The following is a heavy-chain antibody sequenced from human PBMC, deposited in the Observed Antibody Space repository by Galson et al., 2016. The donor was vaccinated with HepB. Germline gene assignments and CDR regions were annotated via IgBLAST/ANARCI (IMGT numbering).Heavy chain of an antibody. J-gene: IGHJ4*02. Sequence: SLRLSCAASGFTFSSYEMIWVRQASGRGLEWVSSISSSGSDIYYTDSVRGRFTISRDNVDNPLYLQMNSLRPEDTGVYSCVRDSGGYRDGPQYYLDYWGQGVLVTVSS. CDR3: VRDSGGYRDGPQYYLDY. V-gene: IGHV3-48*03. CDR1: GFTFSSYE. D-gene: IGHD5-18*01. CDR2: ISSSGSDI.